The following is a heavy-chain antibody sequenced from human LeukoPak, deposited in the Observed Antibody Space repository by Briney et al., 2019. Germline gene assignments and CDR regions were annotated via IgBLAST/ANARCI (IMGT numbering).Heavy chain of an antibody. CDR2: ISYDGSNK. D-gene: IGHD6-6*01. Sequence: PGRSLRLSSAASGFTFSSYAMHWVRQAPGKGLEWVAVISYDGSNKYYADSVKGRFTISRDNSKNTLYLQMNSLRAEDTAVYYCAKVRQLDFDYWGQGTLVTVSS. J-gene: IGHJ4*02. V-gene: IGHV3-30-3*01. CDR1: GFTFSSYA. CDR3: AKVRQLDFDY.